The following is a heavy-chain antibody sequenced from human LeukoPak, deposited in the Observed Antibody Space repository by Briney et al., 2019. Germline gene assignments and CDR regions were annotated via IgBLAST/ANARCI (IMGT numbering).Heavy chain of an antibody. D-gene: IGHD2-2*01. V-gene: IGHV1-69*04. J-gene: IGHJ4*02. CDR1: GGTFSSYA. Sequence: ASVKVSCKASGGTFSSYAISWVRQAPGQGLEWMGRIIPILGIANYAQKFQSRVTITADKSTSTAYMDLSSLRSEDTPVYYCARDHCSSPSCSRGDYWGQGTLVTVSS. CDR3: ARDHCSSPSCSRGDY. CDR2: IIPILGIA.